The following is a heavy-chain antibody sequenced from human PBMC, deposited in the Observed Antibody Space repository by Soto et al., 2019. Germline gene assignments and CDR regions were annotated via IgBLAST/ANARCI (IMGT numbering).Heavy chain of an antibody. CDR2: IYYSGST. V-gene: IGHV4-31*03. CDR1: GGSISSGGYY. J-gene: IGHJ6*03. Sequence: PSETLSLTCTVSGGSISSGGYYWSWIRQHPGKGLEWIGYIYYSGSTYYNPSLKSRVTISVDTSKNQFSLKLSSVTAADTAVYYCARDHMTTSYYMDVWGKGTTVTVSS. D-gene: IGHD4-4*01. CDR3: ARDHMTTSYYMDV.